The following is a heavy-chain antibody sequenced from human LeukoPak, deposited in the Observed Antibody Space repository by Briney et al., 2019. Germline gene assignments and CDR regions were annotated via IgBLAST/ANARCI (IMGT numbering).Heavy chain of an antibody. CDR1: GYTFTRHY. CDR2: INPSSGGT. V-gene: IGHV1-46*01. CDR3: ARDGLYCTNGVCSSDI. Sequence: ASVKVSCKASGYTFTRHYMNWVRQAPGQGLEWMGKINPSSGGTGYAQKFQGRVTMTRDTSTSTVYMEQTSLRSEDTAVYYCARDGLYCTNGVCSSDIWGQGTLVTVSS. D-gene: IGHD2-8*01. J-gene: IGHJ3*02.